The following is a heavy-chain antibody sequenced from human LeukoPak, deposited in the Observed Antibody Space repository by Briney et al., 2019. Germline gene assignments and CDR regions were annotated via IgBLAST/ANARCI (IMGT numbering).Heavy chain of an antibody. J-gene: IGHJ2*01. CDR1: GGSISSYY. Sequence: SETLSLTCTVPGGSISSYYWSWIRQPPGKGLEWIGYIYYSGSTNYNPSLKSRVTISVDTSKNQFSLKLSSVTAADTAVYYCARFPIRYYDSSGYSASTGYFDLWGRGTLVTVSS. CDR3: ARFPIRYYDSSGYSASTGYFDL. D-gene: IGHD3-22*01. CDR2: IYYSGST. V-gene: IGHV4-59*01.